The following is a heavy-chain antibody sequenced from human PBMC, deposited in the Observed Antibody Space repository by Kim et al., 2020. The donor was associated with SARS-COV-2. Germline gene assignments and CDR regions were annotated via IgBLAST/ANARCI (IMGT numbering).Heavy chain of an antibody. J-gene: IGHJ2*01. Sequence: GGSLRLSCAASGFTFSAYAMHWVRQAPGKGLEWVAVIAYDGTNKYYADSVKGRFTISRDKSKRTVHLQMNSLRAEDTAVYYCARDISGEQGSAHDLCCRG. D-gene: IGHD1-26*01. V-gene: IGHV3-30*04. CDR2: IAYDGTNK. CDR1: GFTFSAYA. CDR3: ARDISGEQGSAHDL.